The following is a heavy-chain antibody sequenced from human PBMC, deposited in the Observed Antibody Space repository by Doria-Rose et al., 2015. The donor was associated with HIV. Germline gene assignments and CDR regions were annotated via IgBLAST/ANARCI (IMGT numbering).Heavy chain of an antibody. V-gene: IGHV3-9*01. CDR1: GFSFESYA. D-gene: IGHD3-3*01. CDR3: AKAPIIGPKYYFYMDV. Sequence: VQLVQSGGGLVQPGRSLRLSCVGSGFSFESYAMHWVRLAPWKGLEWVAGISRDSGAKGNADSVEGRFNISRDNAKKSVYLEMRSLRPEDTAFYYCAKAPIIGPKYYFYMDVWGKGTSVTVSS. J-gene: IGHJ6*03. CDR2: ISRDSGAK.